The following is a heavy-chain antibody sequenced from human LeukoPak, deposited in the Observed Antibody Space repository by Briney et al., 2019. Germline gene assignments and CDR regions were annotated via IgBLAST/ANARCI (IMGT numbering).Heavy chain of an antibody. D-gene: IGHD2-21*02. CDR3: AKPAYCGGDCYYNAFDI. CDR2: ISYDGSNK. CDR1: GFTFSSYG. Sequence: TGGSLRLSCAASGFTFSSYGMHWVRQAPGKGLEWVAVISYDGSNKYYADSVKGRFTISRDNSKNTLYLQMNSLRAEDTAVYYCAKPAYCGGDCYYNAFDIWGQGTMVTVSS. V-gene: IGHV3-30*18. J-gene: IGHJ3*02.